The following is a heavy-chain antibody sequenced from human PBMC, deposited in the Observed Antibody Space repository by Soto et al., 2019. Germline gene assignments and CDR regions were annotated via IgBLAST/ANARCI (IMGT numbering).Heavy chain of an antibody. CDR2: ISSSAGTI. D-gene: IGHD6-13*01. CDR3: ARGTYSSKTDFDY. V-gene: IGHV3-11*01. J-gene: IGHJ4*02. Sequence: PGGSLRRSCAASGFTFSDYYMSWIRQAPGNGLDWVSSISSSAGTISYADSVKGRFTISRDNAKNSLYLQMNSLRAEDTAVYYCARGTYSSKTDFDYWGQGTLVTVSS. CDR1: GFTFSDYY.